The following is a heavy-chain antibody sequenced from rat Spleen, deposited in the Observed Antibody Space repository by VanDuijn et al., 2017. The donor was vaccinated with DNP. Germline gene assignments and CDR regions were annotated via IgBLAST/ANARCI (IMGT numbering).Heavy chain of an antibody. CDR1: GFTFGDYD. Sequence: EVQLVESGGGLVQPGGSLKFSCAVSGFTFGDYDMAWVRQAPTKGLEWVAAINTDGVVTYYRDSVKGRFTVSRDNRKNILYLQMDSLRSEDTATYYCTKHWYGSFDYWGQGVMVTVSS. V-gene: IGHV5S13*01. CDR3: TKHWYGSFDY. D-gene: IGHD1-12*02. J-gene: IGHJ2*01. CDR2: INTDGVVT.